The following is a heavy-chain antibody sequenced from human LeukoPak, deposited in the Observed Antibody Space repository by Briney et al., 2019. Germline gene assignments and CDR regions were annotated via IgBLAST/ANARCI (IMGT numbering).Heavy chain of an antibody. CDR2: FDPEDGET. V-gene: IGHV1-24*01. D-gene: IGHD2-15*01. J-gene: IGHJ3*02. CDR3: ARGAAWYRVHDAFDI. Sequence: ASVKVSCKVSGYTLTELSMHWVRQAPGKGLEWMGGFDPEDGETIYAQKFQGRVTMTRDTSISTAYMELSRLRSDDTAVYYCARGAAWYRVHDAFDIWGQGTMVTVSS. CDR1: GYTLTELS.